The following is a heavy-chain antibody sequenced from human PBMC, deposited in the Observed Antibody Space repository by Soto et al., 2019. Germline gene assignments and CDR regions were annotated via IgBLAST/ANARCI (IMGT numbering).Heavy chain of an antibody. CDR1: GGSIRSYY. V-gene: IGHV4-59*01. CDR3: ARGSMVRGPTPFDY. J-gene: IGHJ4*02. Sequence: SETLSLTCNVSGGSIRSYYRNWIRQPPGKTLEWIGDVYYSGSANYNPSLKSRVTISVDMSRNQFSLKLNSVTAADTAVYYCARGSMVRGPTPFDYWGQGTLVTVSS. D-gene: IGHD3-10*01. CDR2: VYYSGSA.